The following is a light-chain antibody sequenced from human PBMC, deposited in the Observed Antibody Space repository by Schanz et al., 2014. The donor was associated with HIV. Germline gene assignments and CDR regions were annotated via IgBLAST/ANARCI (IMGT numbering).Light chain of an antibody. CDR2: GAS. CDR3: QQYGNSPPFT. CDR1: QSVSSD. Sequence: EIVLTQSPGTLSLSPGERATLSCRARQSVSSDLAWYQQKPGQAPRLLISGASSRATGIPDRFSGSGSGTDFTLTISRLEPEDFAVYYCQQYGNSPPFTFGPGTKVEIK. V-gene: IGKV3-20*01. J-gene: IGKJ3*01.